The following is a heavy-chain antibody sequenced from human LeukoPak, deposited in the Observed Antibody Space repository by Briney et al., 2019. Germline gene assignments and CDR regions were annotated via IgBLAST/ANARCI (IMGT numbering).Heavy chain of an antibody. V-gene: IGHV1-18*01. CDR2: ISAYNGNT. J-gene: IGHJ4*02. Sequence: ASVKVSCKASGYTFTSYGISWVRQAPGQGLEWMGWISAYNGNTNYAQKLQGRVTMTTDTSTSTAYMELRSLRSDDTAVYYCATDLAPIRYFDWVTVWGQGTLVTVSS. D-gene: IGHD3-9*01. CDR1: GYTFTSYG. CDR3: ATDLAPIRYFDWVTV.